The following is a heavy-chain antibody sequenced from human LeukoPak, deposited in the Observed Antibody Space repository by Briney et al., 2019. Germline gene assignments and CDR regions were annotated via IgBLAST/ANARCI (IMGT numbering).Heavy chain of an antibody. V-gene: IGHV3-21*04. CDR3: AKSWGYTRPYYNYMDV. CDR2: ISSSSSYI. CDR1: GFTFSSYS. D-gene: IGHD3-16*02. Sequence: PGGSLRLSCAASGFTFSSYSMNWVRQAPGKGLEWVSSISSSSSYIYYADSVKGRFTISRDNAKNSLYLQMNGLRPEDTAVYYCAKSWGYTRPYYNYMDVWGKGTTVTVSS. J-gene: IGHJ6*03.